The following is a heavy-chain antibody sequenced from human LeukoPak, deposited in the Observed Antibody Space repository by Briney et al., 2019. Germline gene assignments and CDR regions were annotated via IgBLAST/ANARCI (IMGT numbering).Heavy chain of an antibody. D-gene: IGHD6-13*01. CDR1: GGSISSSSYY. CDR2: IYYSGST. V-gene: IGHV4-39*01. J-gene: IGHJ5*02. CDR3: ARHKGSSSWPRGPSYLPNWFDP. Sequence: SETLSLTCTVSGGSISSSSYYWGWIRQPPGKGLEWIGSIYYSGSTYYNPSLKSRVTISVDTSKNQFSLKLSSVTAADTAVYYCARHKGSSSWPRGPSYLPNWFDPWGQGTLVTVSS.